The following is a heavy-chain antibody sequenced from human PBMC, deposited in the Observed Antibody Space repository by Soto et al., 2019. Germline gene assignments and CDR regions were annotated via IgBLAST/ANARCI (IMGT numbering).Heavy chain of an antibody. CDR2: ISSSGSTI. D-gene: IGHD3-10*01. Sequence: RGSLRLSCAASGFTFSSYEMNWVRQAPGKGLEWVSYISSSGSTIYYADSVKGRFTISRDKAKNSLYLQMNSLRAEDTAVYYCASTVRVRGALDYWGQGTLVTVSS. CDR3: ASTVRVRGALDY. V-gene: IGHV3-48*03. J-gene: IGHJ4*02. CDR1: GFTFSSYE.